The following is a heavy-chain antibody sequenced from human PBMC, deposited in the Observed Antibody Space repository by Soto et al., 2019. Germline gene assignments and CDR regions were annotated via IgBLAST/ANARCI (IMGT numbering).Heavy chain of an antibody. CDR2: IKSKSDGGTT. Sequence: EVPLVESGGDLVKPGGSLRLSCTVSGLTFSYAWMNWVRQAPGKGLEWVGRIKSKSDGGTTDYAAPVKGRFTISRDDSKNTLYLQMDSLKTEDTAGYFCSTPSDMDYWGQGPLVTVSS. J-gene: IGHJ4*02. CDR3: STPSDMDY. CDR1: GLTFSYAW. V-gene: IGHV3-15*07.